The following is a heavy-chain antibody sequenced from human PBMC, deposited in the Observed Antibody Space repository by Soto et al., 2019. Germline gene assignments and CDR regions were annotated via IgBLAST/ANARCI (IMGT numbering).Heavy chain of an antibody. D-gene: IGHD2-2*02. CDR1: GFTFSSYS. Sequence: GGSLRLSCAASGFTFSSYSMNWVRQAPGKGLEWVSYISSSSSTIYYADSVKGRFTISRDNAKNSLYLQMNSLRVEDTAVYYCARDFLYPFVETNMDVWGKGTTVTVSS. CDR2: ISSSSSTI. J-gene: IGHJ6*03. V-gene: IGHV3-48*01. CDR3: ARDFLYPFVETNMDV.